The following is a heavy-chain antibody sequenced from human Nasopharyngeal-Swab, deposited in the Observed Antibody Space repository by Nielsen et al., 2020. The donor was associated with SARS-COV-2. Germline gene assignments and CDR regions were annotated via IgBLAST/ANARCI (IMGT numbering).Heavy chain of an antibody. CDR3: ARYCSTTSCPRGFDY. V-gene: IGHV3-7*01. CDR2: IKQSGSGQ. D-gene: IGHD2-2*01. J-gene: IGHJ4*02. CDR1: GFTFSSYW. Sequence: GGSLRLSCAASGFTFSSYWMSWVRQAPGKGLEWVAHIKQSGSGQYYVDSVKGRFTISRDNAKNSLSLQMKSLRAEDTAVYYCARYCSTTSCPRGFDYWGQGTLVTVSS.